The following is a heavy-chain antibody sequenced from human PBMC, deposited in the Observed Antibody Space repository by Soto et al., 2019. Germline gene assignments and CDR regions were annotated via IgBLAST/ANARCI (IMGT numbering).Heavy chain of an antibody. Sequence: QVQLVQSGAEVKKPGASVKVSCKASGYTFTSYYMHWVRQAPGQGLEWMGIINPSGGSTSYAQKFQGRVTMTRDTSTSTVYMELSSLRSEDTAVYYCARVSRPCSSTRCYLVLGYWGQGTLVTVSS. CDR3: ARVSRPCSSTRCYLVLGY. CDR1: GYTFTSYY. V-gene: IGHV1-46*03. D-gene: IGHD2-2*01. J-gene: IGHJ4*02. CDR2: INPSGGST.